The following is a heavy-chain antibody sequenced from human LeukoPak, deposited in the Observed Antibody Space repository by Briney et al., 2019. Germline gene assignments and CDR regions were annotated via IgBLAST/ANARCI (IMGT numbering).Heavy chain of an antibody. D-gene: IGHD4-11*01. CDR3: AASFSNYEFPAFDY. J-gene: IGHJ4*02. Sequence: SETLSLTCTVSGGSISSYYWSWLRQPPGKGLEWIGYIYYSGSTNYNPSLKSRVTISVDTSKNQFSLKLSSVTAADTAVYYCAASFSNYEFPAFDYWGQGTLVTVSS. V-gene: IGHV4-59*01. CDR1: GGSISSYY. CDR2: IYYSGST.